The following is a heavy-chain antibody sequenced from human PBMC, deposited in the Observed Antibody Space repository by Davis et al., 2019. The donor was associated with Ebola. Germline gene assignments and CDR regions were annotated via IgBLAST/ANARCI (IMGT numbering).Heavy chain of an antibody. V-gene: IGHV3-30*02. D-gene: IGHD4-23*01. CDR1: EFTSSSYG. CDR2: IRYDGSNK. J-gene: IGHJ3*02. Sequence: GESLNSSCAASEFTSSSYGMHWVGQAPGKGLEWVAFIRYDGSNKYYADSVKGRFTISRDNSKNTLYLQMSSLRPEDTAVYYCSTGGFDIWGQGTMVTISS. CDR3: STGGFDI.